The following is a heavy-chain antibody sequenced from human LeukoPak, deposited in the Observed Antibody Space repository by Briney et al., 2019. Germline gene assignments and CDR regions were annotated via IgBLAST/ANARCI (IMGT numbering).Heavy chain of an antibody. Sequence: GASVKVSCKASGYTFTGYYMHWVRQAPGQGLGWMGWINPNSGGTNYAQKFQRRVTMTRDTSISTAYMELSRLRSDYTGVYYCARGRPSPFDYWGQGTLVTVSS. V-gene: IGHV1-2*02. CDR3: ARGRPSPFDY. CDR2: INPNSGGT. J-gene: IGHJ4*02. CDR1: GYTFTGYY.